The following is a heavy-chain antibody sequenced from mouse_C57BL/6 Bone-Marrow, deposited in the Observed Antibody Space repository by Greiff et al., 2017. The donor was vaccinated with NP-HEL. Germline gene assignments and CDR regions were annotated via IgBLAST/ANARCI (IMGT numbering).Heavy chain of an antibody. V-gene: IGHV1-85*01. CDR3: ARSLHYYYGSSYPFAY. D-gene: IGHD1-1*01. J-gene: IGHJ3*01. Sequence: QVQLKESGPELVKPGASVKLSCKASGYTFTSYDINWVKQRPGQGLEWIGWIYPRDGSTKYNEKFKGKATLTVDTSSSTAYMELHSLTSEDSAVYFCARSLHYYYGSSYPFAYWGQGTLVTVSA. CDR2: IYPRDGST. CDR1: GYTFTSYD.